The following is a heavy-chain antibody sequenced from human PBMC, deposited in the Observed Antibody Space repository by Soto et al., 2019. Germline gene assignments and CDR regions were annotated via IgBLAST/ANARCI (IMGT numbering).Heavy chain of an antibody. V-gene: IGHV1-18*01. CDR3: ARDWAAAGPFDY. Sequence: QVQLVQSGAEVKKPGASVKVSCKASGYTFTSYGTSWVRQAPGQGLEWMGWISAYNGNTNYAQKLQGRVTMTTDTATSTAYMELRSLRSDATAVYSCARDWAAAGPFDYWGQGTLVTVSS. CDR1: GYTFTSYG. J-gene: IGHJ4*02. D-gene: IGHD6-13*01. CDR2: ISAYNGNT.